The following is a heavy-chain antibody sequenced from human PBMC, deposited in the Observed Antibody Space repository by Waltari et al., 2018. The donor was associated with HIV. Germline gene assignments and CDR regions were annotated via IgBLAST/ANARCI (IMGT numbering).Heavy chain of an antibody. Sequence: EVRLVESGGGLVKPGGSLSLSCEASGFPFTSYSMTWVRQAPGKGLELVSFISSSISHIYYTDSLKGRFTISRDNAKNSLYLQMNSLRADDTAIYYCARDSPRLSGTSRFDYWGRGTLVTVSS. CDR3: ARDSPRLSGTSRFDY. J-gene: IGHJ4*02. D-gene: IGHD1-7*01. CDR2: ISSSISHI. CDR1: GFPFTSYS. V-gene: IGHV3-21*02.